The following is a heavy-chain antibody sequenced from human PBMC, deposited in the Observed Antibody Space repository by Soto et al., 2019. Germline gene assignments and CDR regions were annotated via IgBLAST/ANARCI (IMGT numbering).Heavy chain of an antibody. J-gene: IGHJ6*02. V-gene: IGHV1-46*01. CDR3: ARGNGSGYDRPHYYYYGMDV. D-gene: IGHD5-12*01. CDR2: INPSGGST. CDR1: GYTFTSCY. Sequence: ASVKVSCKASGYTFTSCYMHWVRQAPGQGLEWMGIINPSGGSTSYAQKFQGRVTMTRDTSTSTVYMELSSLRSEDTAVYYCARGNGSGYDRPHYYYYGMDVWGQGTTVTVSS.